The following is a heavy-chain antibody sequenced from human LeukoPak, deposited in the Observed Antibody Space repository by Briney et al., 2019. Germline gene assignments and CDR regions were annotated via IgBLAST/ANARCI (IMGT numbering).Heavy chain of an antibody. D-gene: IGHD3-10*01. Sequence: PGGSLRLSCAASGFTFSSYAMSWVRQAPGKGLEWVSAISGSGGSTTYADSVKGRFTISRDNAKNTLYLQMNSLKAEDTAGYYCAGAVRGANDYWGQGTLVTVSS. CDR2: ISGSGGST. CDR1: GFTFSSYA. CDR3: AGAVRGANDY. J-gene: IGHJ4*02. V-gene: IGHV3-23*01.